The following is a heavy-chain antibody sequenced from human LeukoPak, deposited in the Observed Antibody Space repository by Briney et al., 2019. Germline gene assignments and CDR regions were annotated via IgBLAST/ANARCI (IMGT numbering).Heavy chain of an antibody. V-gene: IGHV1-69*06. Sequence: SVKVSCKASGGTFNSYVISWVRQAPGQGLEWMGGIIPIFGTANYAQKFQGRVTITADKSTSTAYMELSSLRSEDTAVYYCARKLELRDGGAFDIWGQGTMVTVSS. D-gene: IGHD1-7*01. J-gene: IGHJ3*02. CDR2: IIPIFGTA. CDR1: GGTFNSYV. CDR3: ARKLELRDGGAFDI.